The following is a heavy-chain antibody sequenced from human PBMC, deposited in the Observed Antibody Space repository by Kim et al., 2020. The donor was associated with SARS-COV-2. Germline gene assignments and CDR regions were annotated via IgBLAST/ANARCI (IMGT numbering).Heavy chain of an antibody. Sequence: ASVKVSCKASGYTFTGYYMHWVRQAPGQGLEWMGWINPNSGGTNYAQKFQGRVTMTRDTSISTAYMELSRLRSDDTAVYYCARVDDSSNYDFDYWGQGTLVTVSS. D-gene: IGHD4-4*01. V-gene: IGHV1-2*02. CDR2: INPNSGGT. CDR1: GYTFTGYY. CDR3: ARVDDSSNYDFDY. J-gene: IGHJ4*02.